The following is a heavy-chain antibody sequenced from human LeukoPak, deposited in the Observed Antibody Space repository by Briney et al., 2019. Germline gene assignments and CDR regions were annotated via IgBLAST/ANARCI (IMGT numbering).Heavy chain of an antibody. V-gene: IGHV4-34*01. CDR3: ASRPAVGGVIPFDY. Sequence: KPSETLSLTCAVYGGSFSGYYWSWIRQPPGKGLEWIGEINHSGSTNYNPSLKSRVTISVDTYKNQFSLKLSSVTAADTAVYYCASRPAVGGVIPFDYWGQGTLVTVSS. CDR1: GGSFSGYY. D-gene: IGHD3-16*02. J-gene: IGHJ4*02. CDR2: INHSGST.